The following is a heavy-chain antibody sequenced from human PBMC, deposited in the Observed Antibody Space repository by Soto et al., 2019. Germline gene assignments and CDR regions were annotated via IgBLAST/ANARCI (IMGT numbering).Heavy chain of an antibody. D-gene: IGHD2-2*01. V-gene: IGHV3-11*01. Sequence: QVQLVESGGGLVKPGGSLRLSCAAAGFTFSDYYMSWIRQAPGKGLEWVSYISSSGSTIYYADSVKGRFTISRDNAKNSLYLQMNSLRAEDTAVYYCCTYPSYYYYYMDVWGKGTTVTVSS. J-gene: IGHJ6*03. CDR2: ISSSGSTI. CDR3: CTYPSYYYYYMDV. CDR1: GFTFSDYY.